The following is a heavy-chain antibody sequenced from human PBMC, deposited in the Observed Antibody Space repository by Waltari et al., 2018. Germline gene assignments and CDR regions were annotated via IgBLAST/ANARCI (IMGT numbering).Heavy chain of an antibody. D-gene: IGHD2-15*01. CDR2: ISWDGGST. V-gene: IGHV3-43*01. CDR1: GFTFDSYT. Sequence: EVQLVESGGVVVQPGGSLRLSCAASGFTFDSYTMPWFRQAPGKGLEWVSLISWDGGSTYYADSVKGRFTISRDNSKNSLYLQMNSLRTEDTALYYCAKDGGLRAPFDYWGQGTLVTVSS. CDR3: AKDGGLRAPFDY. J-gene: IGHJ4*02.